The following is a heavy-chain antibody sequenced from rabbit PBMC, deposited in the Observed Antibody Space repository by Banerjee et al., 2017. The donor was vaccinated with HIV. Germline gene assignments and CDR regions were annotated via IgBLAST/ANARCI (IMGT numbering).Heavy chain of an antibody. Sequence: QQQLEESGGGLVKPGGTLTLTCKASGIDFSSYYYMCWVRQAPGKGLEWIACINGGDTGTTYYAGWAKGRFPISQASSTTVTLQMTSLTAADTATYFCARDVKSSNDYFHLWGPGTLVTVS. J-gene: IGHJ6*01. CDR2: INGGDTGTT. CDR3: ARDVKSSNDYFHL. D-gene: IGHD2-1*01. CDR1: GIDFSSYYY. V-gene: IGHV1S45*01.